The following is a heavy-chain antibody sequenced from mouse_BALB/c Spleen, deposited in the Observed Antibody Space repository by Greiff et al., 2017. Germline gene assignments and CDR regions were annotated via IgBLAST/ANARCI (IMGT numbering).Heavy chain of an antibody. CDR3: ARGGLRRGAMDY. CDR1: GFTFSSFG. J-gene: IGHJ4*01. Sequence: EVMLVESGGGLVQPGGSRKLSCAASGFTFSSFGMHWVRQAPEKGLEWVAYISSGSSTIYYADTVKGRFTISRDNPKNTLFLQMTSLRSEDTAMYYCARGGLRRGAMDYWGQGTSVTVSS. V-gene: IGHV5-17*02. CDR2: ISSGSSTI. D-gene: IGHD2-4*01.